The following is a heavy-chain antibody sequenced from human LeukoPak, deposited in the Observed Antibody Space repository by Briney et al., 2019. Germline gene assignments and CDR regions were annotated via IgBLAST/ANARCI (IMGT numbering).Heavy chain of an antibody. J-gene: IGHJ5*02. CDR2: IIPILGIA. D-gene: IGHD3-10*01. V-gene: IGHV1-69*04. Sequence: SVKVSCKASGGTFSSYAISWVRQAPGQGLEWMGRIIPILGIANYAQKFQGRVTITADKSTSTAYMELSSLRSEDTAVYYCARGGTMVRGVRLRFDPWGQGTLVTVSS. CDR1: GGTFSSYA. CDR3: ARGGTMVRGVRLRFDP.